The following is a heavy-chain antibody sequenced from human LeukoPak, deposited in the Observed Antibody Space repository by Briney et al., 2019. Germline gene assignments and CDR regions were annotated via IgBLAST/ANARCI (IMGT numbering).Heavy chain of an antibody. CDR1: GGSFSGYY. CDR2: INHSGST. Sequence: SETLSLTCAVYGGSFSGYYWSWIRQPPGKGLEWIGEINHSGSTNYNPSLKSRVTISVDTSKNQFSLKLSSVTAADTAVYYCARGYRLAARPSAFDYWGQGTLVTVSS. V-gene: IGHV4-34*01. CDR3: ARGYRLAARPSAFDY. D-gene: IGHD6-6*01. J-gene: IGHJ4*02.